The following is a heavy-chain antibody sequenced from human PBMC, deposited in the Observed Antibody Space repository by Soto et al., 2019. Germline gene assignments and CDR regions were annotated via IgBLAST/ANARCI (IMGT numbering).Heavy chain of an antibody. CDR1: GFTFSSYA. CDR2: ISYDGSNK. J-gene: IGHJ6*02. V-gene: IGHV3-30*18. D-gene: IGHD3-10*01. Sequence: PGGSLSLSCSASGFTFSSYAMHWVRQAPGKGLEWVAVISYDGSNKYYADSVKGRFTISRDNSKNTLYLQMNSLRAEDTAVYYCAKDRGGAGYYYYGMDVWGQGTTVTVSS. CDR3: AKDRGGAGYYYYGMDV.